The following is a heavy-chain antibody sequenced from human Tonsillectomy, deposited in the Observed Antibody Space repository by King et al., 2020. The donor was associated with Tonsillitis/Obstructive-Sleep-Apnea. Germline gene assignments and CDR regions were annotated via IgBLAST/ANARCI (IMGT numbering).Heavy chain of an antibody. Sequence: ITLKESGPTLVKPTQTLTLTCTFSGFSLSTSGVGGGWLRPPPGKALEWRALIYWDVDKRYSPSLKSRLTITQDTSKNQGVLTKTNMDPVDTATYYCANRALGDGFDIWGQGTMVTVSS. CDR1: GFSLSTSGVG. CDR3: ANRALGDGFDI. V-gene: IGHV2-5*02. J-gene: IGHJ3*02. D-gene: IGHD3-16*01. CDR2: IYWDVDK.